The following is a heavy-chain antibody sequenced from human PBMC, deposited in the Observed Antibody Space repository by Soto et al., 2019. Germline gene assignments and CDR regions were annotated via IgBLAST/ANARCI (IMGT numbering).Heavy chain of an antibody. D-gene: IGHD3-3*01. J-gene: IGHJ6*02. CDR1: GFTFSSYW. V-gene: IGHV3-74*01. CDR3: AREVYDFWTGYYMHFYGMDV. CDR2: INSDGSST. Sequence: EVQLVESGGGLVQPGGSLRLSCAASGFTFSSYWMHWVRQAPGKGLVWVSRINSDGSSTSYADSVKGRFTISRDNAKNTLYLQMNNRRAEDTAVYYCAREVYDFWTGYYMHFYGMDVWGQGTTVTVSS.